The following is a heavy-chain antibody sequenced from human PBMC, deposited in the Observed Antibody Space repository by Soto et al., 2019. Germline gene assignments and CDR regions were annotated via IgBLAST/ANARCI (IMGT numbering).Heavy chain of an antibody. V-gene: IGHV1-18*04. CDR1: GYTFTSYG. Sequence: ASVKVSCKASGYTFTSYGISWVRQAPGQGLEWMGWISAYNGDTNYAQKLQGRVTMTTDTSTSTAYMELRSLRSDDTAVYYCARGEAAAGLYYFDYWGQGTLVTVSS. CDR2: ISAYNGDT. J-gene: IGHJ4*02. D-gene: IGHD6-13*01. CDR3: ARGEAAAGLYYFDY.